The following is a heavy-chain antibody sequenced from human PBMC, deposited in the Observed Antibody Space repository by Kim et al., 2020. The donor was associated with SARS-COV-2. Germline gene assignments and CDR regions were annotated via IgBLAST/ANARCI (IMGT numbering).Heavy chain of an antibody. V-gene: IGHV1-18*01. CDR3: ARVEYVGTTVFNYYYYGMDV. CDR1: GYTFSNYG. Sequence: ASVKVSCKASGYTFSNYGITWVRQAPGQGLEWMGWISGYNGNTKYAQNLQDRLTMTTDTSTSTAHMELRSLRSDDTAVYFCARVEYVGTTVFNYYYYGMDVWGQGTTVTVSS. CDR2: ISGYNGNT. J-gene: IGHJ6*02. D-gene: IGHD7-27*01.